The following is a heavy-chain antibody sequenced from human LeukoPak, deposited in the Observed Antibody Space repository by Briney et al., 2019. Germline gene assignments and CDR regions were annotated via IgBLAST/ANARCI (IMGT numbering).Heavy chain of an antibody. CDR3: ARRNSYYYYLDV. CDR2: ISGSGGST. Sequence: GGSLRLSCAASGFTLSSYSMNWVRQAPGKGLEWVSAISGSGGSTYYADSVKGRFTISRDNSKNTLYLQMNSLRAEDTAVYYCARRNSYYYYLDVWGKRTTVTISS. CDR1: GFTLSSYS. J-gene: IGHJ6*03. V-gene: IGHV3-23*01.